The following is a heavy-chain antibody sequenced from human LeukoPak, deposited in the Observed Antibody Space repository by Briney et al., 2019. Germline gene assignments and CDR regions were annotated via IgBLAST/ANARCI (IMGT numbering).Heavy chain of an antibody. V-gene: IGHV5-51*01. Sequence: GESLKISCKGSGYSFASYWIAWVRQMPGKGLEWMGIIYPADSDTRYSPSFRGQVTISVDKSISTAYLQWSSLKASDTAMYYCARQDGYSLYHFDYWGQGTLVTASS. CDR1: GYSFASYW. CDR3: ARQDGYSLYHFDY. CDR2: IYPADSDT. D-gene: IGHD5-18*01. J-gene: IGHJ4*02.